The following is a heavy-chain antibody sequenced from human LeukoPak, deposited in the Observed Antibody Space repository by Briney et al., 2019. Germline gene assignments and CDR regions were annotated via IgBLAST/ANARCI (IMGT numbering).Heavy chain of an antibody. V-gene: IGHV4-59*08. CDR3: ASESVALAGIDY. CDR1: GVSISDYY. Sequence: SETLSLTCTVSGVSISDYYWTWIRRPPGKGPEWIWYTHYSGSTKYNPSLKSRVTISVDTSKNQFSLKLSSVTAADTAVYYCASESVALAGIDYWGQGTLVTVSS. CDR2: THYSGST. D-gene: IGHD6-19*01. J-gene: IGHJ4*02.